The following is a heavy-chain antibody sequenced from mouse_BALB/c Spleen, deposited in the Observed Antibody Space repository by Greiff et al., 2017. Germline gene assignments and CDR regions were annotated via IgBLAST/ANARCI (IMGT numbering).Heavy chain of an antibody. CDR2: ILPGSGST. J-gene: IGHJ3*01. CDR3: ARVGYGYDWFAY. CDR1: GYTFSSYW. D-gene: IGHD2-2*01. V-gene: IGHV1-9*01. Sequence: QVQLQQSGAELIKPGASVKISCKATGYTFSSYWIEWVKQRPGHGLEWIGEILPGSGSTNYNEKFKGKATFTADTSSNTAYMQLSSLTSEDSAVYYCARVGYGYDWFAYWGQGTLVTVSA.